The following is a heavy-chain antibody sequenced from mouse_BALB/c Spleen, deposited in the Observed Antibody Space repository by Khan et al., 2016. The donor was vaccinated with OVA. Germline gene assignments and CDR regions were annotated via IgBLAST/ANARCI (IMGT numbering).Heavy chain of an antibody. CDR1: GFNIKNTY. CDR3: AHSLLLYALDY. V-gene: IGHV14-3*02. D-gene: IGHD1-2*01. Sequence: VQLQQSGAEFVKPGASVRLSCTASGFNIKNTYIHWVTQRPEQGLDWIGRIDPANGNIKYDPKFQGRATITADTSSNTAYLQLNSLTSEDTAVYYCAHSLLLYALDYWGQGTSVTVSS. J-gene: IGHJ4*01. CDR2: IDPANGNI.